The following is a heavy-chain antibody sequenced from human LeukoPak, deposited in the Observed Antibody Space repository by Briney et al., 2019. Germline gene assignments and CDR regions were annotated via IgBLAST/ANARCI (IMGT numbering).Heavy chain of an antibody. CDR1: GASISSISYY. Sequence: SETLSLTCTVSGASISSISYYWGWIRQPPGKGLEWIGSIYYSGSGTTYYNPSLKSRVTISVDTSKNQFSLRLSSVTAADTAVYYCGRDSRGDYWGQGTLVTVSS. CDR3: GRDSRGDY. V-gene: IGHV4-39*07. D-gene: IGHD5-24*01. CDR2: IYYSGSGTT. J-gene: IGHJ4*02.